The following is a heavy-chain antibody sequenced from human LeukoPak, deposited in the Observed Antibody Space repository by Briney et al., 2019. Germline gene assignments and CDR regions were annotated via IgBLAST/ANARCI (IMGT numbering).Heavy chain of an antibody. CDR1: GFTFDDYA. Sequence: GGSLRLSCAASGFTFDDYAMHWVRQAPGKGLEWVSGISWNSGSIGYADSVKGRFTISRDNSKNTLYLQMNSLRAEDTAVYYCAHQNVSWGQGTLVTVSS. CDR3: AHQNVS. V-gene: IGHV3-9*01. J-gene: IGHJ5*02. CDR2: ISWNSGSI.